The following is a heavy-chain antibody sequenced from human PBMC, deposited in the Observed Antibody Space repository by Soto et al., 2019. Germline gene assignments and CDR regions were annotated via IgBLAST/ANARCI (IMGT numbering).Heavy chain of an antibody. CDR3: ASYGGNSLFDY. V-gene: IGHV4-39*01. D-gene: IGHD4-17*01. CDR1: GGSISSSSYY. Sequence: QLQLQESGPGLVKPSETLSLTCTVSGGSISSSSYYWGWIRQPPGKGLEWIGSIYYSGSTYYNPSLKSRVTISVDTSKNQFSLKLSSVTAADTAVYYCASYGGNSLFDYWGQGTLVTVSS. CDR2: IYYSGST. J-gene: IGHJ4*02.